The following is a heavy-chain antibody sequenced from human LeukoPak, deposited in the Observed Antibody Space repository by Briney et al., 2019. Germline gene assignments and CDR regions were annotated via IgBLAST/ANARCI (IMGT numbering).Heavy chain of an antibody. D-gene: IGHD6-6*01. Sequence: GGSLRLSCAASGFTFRNHWMHWVRQTPGTGQVWVSRISSDGSSTTYADSVKGRFTISRDNAKNTLYLQMNNLRAEDTAMYYCARDQRVTGRPDIDYWGQGTLVIVSS. CDR2: ISSDGSST. J-gene: IGHJ4*02. V-gene: IGHV3-74*03. CDR1: GFTFRNHW. CDR3: ARDQRVTGRPDIDY.